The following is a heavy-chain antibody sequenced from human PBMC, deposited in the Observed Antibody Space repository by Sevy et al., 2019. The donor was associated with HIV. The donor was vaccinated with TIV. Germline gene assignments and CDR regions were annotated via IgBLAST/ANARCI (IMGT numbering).Heavy chain of an antibody. J-gene: IGHJ4*02. CDR1: GYTLTELS. CDR2: FDPEDGET. Sequence: ASVKVSCKVSGYTLTELSMHWVRQAPGKGLEWMGGFDPEDGETIHAQKFQGRVTMTEDTSTDTAYMELSSLRSEDTAVYYCATHSYYYDSSGTAYYFEYWGQGTLVTVSS. D-gene: IGHD3-22*01. CDR3: ATHSYYYDSSGTAYYFEY. V-gene: IGHV1-24*01.